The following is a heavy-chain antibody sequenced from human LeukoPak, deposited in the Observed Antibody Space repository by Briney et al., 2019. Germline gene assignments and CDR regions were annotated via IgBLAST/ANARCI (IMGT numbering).Heavy chain of an antibody. CDR1: GFTFSSYT. J-gene: IGHJ4*02. D-gene: IGHD2-2*01. CDR3: ARDFGSYYCSSTSCYHFDY. V-gene: IGHV3-21*01. CDR2: ISSSSSHI. Sequence: GGSLRLSCAASGFTFSSYTMNWVRQAPGKGLEWVSSISSSSSHIYYADSVKGRFTISRDDAKNSLYLQMNSLRAEDTAVYYCARDFGSYYCSSTSCYHFDYWGQGTLVTVSS.